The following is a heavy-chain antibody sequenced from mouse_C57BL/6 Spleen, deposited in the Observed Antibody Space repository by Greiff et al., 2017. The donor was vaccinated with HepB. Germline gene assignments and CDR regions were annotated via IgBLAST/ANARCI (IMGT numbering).Heavy chain of an antibody. CDR2: ISDGGSYT. J-gene: IGHJ3*01. Sequence: EVQLVESGGGLVKPGGSLKLSCAASGFTFSSYAMSWVRQTPEKRLEWVATISDGGSYTYYPDNVKGRFTISRDNAKNNLYLQMSHLKSEDTAMYYCASGNQFAYWGQGTLVTVSA. D-gene: IGHD2-1*01. CDR1: GFTFSSYA. V-gene: IGHV5-4*01. CDR3: ASGNQFAY.